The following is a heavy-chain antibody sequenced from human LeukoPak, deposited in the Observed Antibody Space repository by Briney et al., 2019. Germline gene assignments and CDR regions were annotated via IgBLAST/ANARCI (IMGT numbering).Heavy chain of an antibody. CDR1: GGSISSGGYY. V-gene: IGHV4-30-2*01. Sequence: PSETLSLTCTVSGGSISSGGYYWSWIRQPPGKGLEWIGYIYHSGSTYYNPSLKSRVTISVDRSKNQFSLKLSSVTAADTAVYYCARSRWFGVDYWGQGTLVTVSS. CDR2: IYHSGST. CDR3: ARSRWFGVDY. D-gene: IGHD2-15*01. J-gene: IGHJ4*02.